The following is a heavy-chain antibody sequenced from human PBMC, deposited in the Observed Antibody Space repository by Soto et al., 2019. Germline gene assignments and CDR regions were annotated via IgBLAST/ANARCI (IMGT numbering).Heavy chain of an antibody. CDR3: ARDCNDTACYGFDV. CDR2: INPNSGGSDGR. Sequence: QELLMQSGADMKKPGASVKVSCKSSGFSFTNYYLHWVRQAPGQGPEWMGWINPNSGGSDGRKYAQKFQGRVTLTTDTSISTAYMELTGLKSDDTAVYFCARDCNDTACYGFDVWGQGTTVTVTS. CDR1: GFSFTNYY. J-gene: IGHJ6*02. V-gene: IGHV1-2*02. D-gene: IGHD3-22*01.